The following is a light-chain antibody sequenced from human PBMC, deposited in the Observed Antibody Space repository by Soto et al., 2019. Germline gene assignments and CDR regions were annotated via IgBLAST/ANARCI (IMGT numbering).Light chain of an antibody. CDR2: GAS. CDR3: QQYKNWPFTWT. V-gene: IGKV3-15*01. Sequence: EIVMTQSPATLSVSPGERATLSCRASQSVSSNLAWYQQKPGQAPRLLIYGASTRATGIPARFSGSGSGTEFTFTISSLQSEDFAVYYCQQYKNWPFTWTFGQGTKVEIK. J-gene: IGKJ1*01. CDR1: QSVSSN.